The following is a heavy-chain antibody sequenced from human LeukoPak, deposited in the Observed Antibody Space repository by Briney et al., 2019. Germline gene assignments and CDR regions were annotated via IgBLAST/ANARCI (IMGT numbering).Heavy chain of an antibody. CDR3: ARESGAYSSIGNDHYYFDY. V-gene: IGHV3-30*02. CDR2: IRYDGSNK. D-gene: IGHD6-13*01. Sequence: GGSLRLSCAASGFTFSSYGMHWVRQAPGKGLEWVAFIRYDGSNKYYADSVKGRFTISRDNSKNTLYLQMNSLRAEDTAVYYCARESGAYSSIGNDHYYFDYWGQGTLVTVSS. CDR1: GFTFSSYG. J-gene: IGHJ4*02.